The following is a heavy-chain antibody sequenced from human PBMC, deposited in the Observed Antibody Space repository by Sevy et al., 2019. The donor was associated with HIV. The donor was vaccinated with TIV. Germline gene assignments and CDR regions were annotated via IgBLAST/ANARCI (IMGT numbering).Heavy chain of an antibody. V-gene: IGHV3-7*01. CDR1: GFTFSNYW. Sequence: GGSLRLSCEVSGFTFSNYWMTWVRQAPGKGLEWVANIKEDGSDKYYGDSVKGRFSLSSYNAKNSLYLQMDSLRAEDTAVYYCVRDGLASATDFDYWGQGTLVTVSS. J-gene: IGHJ4*02. CDR2: IKEDGSDK. D-gene: IGHD2-15*01. CDR3: VRDGLASATDFDY.